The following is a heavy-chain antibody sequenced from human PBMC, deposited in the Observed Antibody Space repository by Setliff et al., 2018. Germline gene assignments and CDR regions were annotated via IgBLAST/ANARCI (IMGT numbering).Heavy chain of an antibody. V-gene: IGHV1-18*01. CDR2: ISGHNGKT. Sequence: ASVKVSCKASGFTFTYFGISWVRLAPGQGLEWMGWISGHNGKTMYAQKFQDRVVMTTDTDTGTAYMELRSLRFDDSAIYYCAKEPAVSLTEAVRRSYYDYALDVWGQGTTVTASS. CDR3: AKEPAVSLTEAVRRSYYDYALDV. CDR1: GFTFTYFG. D-gene: IGHD3-10*01. J-gene: IGHJ6*02.